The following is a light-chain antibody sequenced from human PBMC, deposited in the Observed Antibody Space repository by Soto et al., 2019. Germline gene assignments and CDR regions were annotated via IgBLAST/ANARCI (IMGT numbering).Light chain of an antibody. J-gene: IGLJ1*01. CDR3: ASFRSGTILV. Sequence: LTQPASVSGSPGQPVTISCTGPRSDIGDSNFISWYQHSPGKAPRLLIYEVNNRPSGVSRRFSGSKAGNTASLTISGLLDDDEADYFCASFRSGTILVFGSGTKVTVL. CDR1: RSDIGDSNF. CDR2: EVN. V-gene: IGLV2-14*01.